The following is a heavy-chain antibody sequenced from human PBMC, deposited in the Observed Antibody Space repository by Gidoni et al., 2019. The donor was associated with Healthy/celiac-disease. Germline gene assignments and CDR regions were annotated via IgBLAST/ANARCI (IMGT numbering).Heavy chain of an antibody. J-gene: IGHJ3*02. CDR2: ISSSSSTI. D-gene: IGHD2-2*01. CDR3: ARDSAIVVVPAAPDAFDI. V-gene: IGHV3-48*01. CDR1: GFTFSSYS. Sequence: EVQLVESGGGLVQPGGSLRLSCAASGFTFSSYSMNWVRQAPGKGLEWVSYISSSSSTIYYADSVKGRFTISRDNAKNSLYLQMNSLRAEDTAVYYCARDSAIVVVPAAPDAFDIWGQGTMVTVSS.